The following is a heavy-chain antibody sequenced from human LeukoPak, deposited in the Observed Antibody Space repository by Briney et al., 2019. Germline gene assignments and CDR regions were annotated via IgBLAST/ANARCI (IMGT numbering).Heavy chain of an antibody. J-gene: IGHJ4*02. V-gene: IGHV1-3*04. CDR3: ARVAYSSPLDH. CDR1: GYTFTSYA. CDR2: INTGIGNT. Sequence: ASVKVSCKASGYTFTSYAMHWVRQAPGQRLERMGWINTGIGNTKYSQKFRGRVTITRDTSASTAYMELSNLRSEDTAVYYCARVAYSSPLDHWGQGTLVTVSS. D-gene: IGHD6-13*01.